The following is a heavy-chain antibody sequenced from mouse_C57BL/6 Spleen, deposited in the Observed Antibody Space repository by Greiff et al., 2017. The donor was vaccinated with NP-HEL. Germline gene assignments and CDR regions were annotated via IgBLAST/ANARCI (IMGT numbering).Heavy chain of an antibody. J-gene: IGHJ2*01. CDR1: GFTFSSYG. CDR3: ARRHYYGSSPYVDY. Sequence: DVMLVESGGDLVKPGGSLKLSCAASGFTFSSYGMSWVRQTPDKRLEWVATISSGGSYTYYPDSVKGRFTISRDNAKNTLYLQMSSLKSEDTAMYYCARRHYYGSSPYVDYWGQGTTLTVSS. D-gene: IGHD1-1*01. V-gene: IGHV5-6*02. CDR2: ISSGGSYT.